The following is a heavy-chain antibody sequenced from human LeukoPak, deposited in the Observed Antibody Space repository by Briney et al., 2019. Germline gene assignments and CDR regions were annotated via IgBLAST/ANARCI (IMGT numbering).Heavy chain of an antibody. CDR2: IYSGGNT. D-gene: IGHD3-22*01. Sequence: GGSLRLACAASGFTVSSNYMSWVRQAQGEGLEWVSVIYSGGNTLYPDSLRGRFTFSRDNSKNTVYLQMNSLRAEDTHVYYCARGTPIYDSSGYCLDYWGQGTLVTVSS. J-gene: IGHJ4*02. CDR3: ARGTPIYDSSGYCLDY. V-gene: IGHV3-53*01. CDR1: GFTVSSNY.